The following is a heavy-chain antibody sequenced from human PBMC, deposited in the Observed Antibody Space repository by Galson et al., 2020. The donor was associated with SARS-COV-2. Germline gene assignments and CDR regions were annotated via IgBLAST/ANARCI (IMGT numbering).Heavy chain of an antibody. Sequence: SETLSLTCTVSGGSISSYYWSWIRQPPGKGLEWIGYIYYSGSTNYNPSLKSRVTISVDTSKNQFSLKLSSVTAADTAVYYCARESSSWYNDYYYGMDVWGQGTTVTVSS. CDR3: ARESSSWYNDYYYGMDV. V-gene: IGHV4-59*13. CDR2: IYYSGST. J-gene: IGHJ6*02. CDR1: GGSISSYY. D-gene: IGHD6-13*01.